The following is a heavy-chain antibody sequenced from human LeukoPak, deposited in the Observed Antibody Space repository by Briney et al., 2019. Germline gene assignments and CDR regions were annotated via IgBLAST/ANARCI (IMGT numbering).Heavy chain of an antibody. Sequence: GASVKVSCKASGYTFTGYYMHWVRQAPGQGLEWMGWINPNSGGTNYAQKFQGRVTMTRDTSISTAYMELSRLRSDDTAVYYCARALRRWADYLKILDYWGQGTLVTVSS. CDR1: GYTFTGYY. CDR2: INPNSGGT. CDR3: ARALRRWADYLKILDY. V-gene: IGHV1-2*02. D-gene: IGHD4-11*01. J-gene: IGHJ4*02.